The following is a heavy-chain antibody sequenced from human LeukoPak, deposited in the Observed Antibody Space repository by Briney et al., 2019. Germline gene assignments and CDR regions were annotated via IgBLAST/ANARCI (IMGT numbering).Heavy chain of an antibody. D-gene: IGHD1-26*01. Sequence: PSETLSLTCAVYGGSFSGYYWSWIRQPPGKGLEWIGEINHSGSTNYNPSLKSRVTISVDTSKNQFSLKLSSVTAADTAVYYCATLGSGGYPPFDHWGQGTLVTVSS. CDR3: ATLGSGGYPPFDH. CDR2: INHSGST. J-gene: IGHJ4*02. V-gene: IGHV4-34*01. CDR1: GGSFSGYY.